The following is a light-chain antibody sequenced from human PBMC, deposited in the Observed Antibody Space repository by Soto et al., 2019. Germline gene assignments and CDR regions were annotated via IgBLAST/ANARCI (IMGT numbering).Light chain of an antibody. J-gene: IGLJ1*01. CDR2: DVS. CDR1: SSDVGGYNF. Sequence: QSALTQPRSVSGSPGQSVTISCTGTSSDVGGYNFVSWFQQHPGKAPKLMIYDVSKRPSGVPDRFSSSKSGNTASLTISGLQAEDEADHYCCSYAGSYTGVFGTGTKLTVL. CDR3: CSYAGSYTGV. V-gene: IGLV2-11*01.